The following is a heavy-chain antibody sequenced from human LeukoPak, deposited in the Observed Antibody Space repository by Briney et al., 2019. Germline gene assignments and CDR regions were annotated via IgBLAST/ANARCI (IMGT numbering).Heavy chain of an antibody. CDR3: ARVAPDYDSSGYYYYYYYMDV. CDR2: IYYSGST. CDR1: GGSISSHY. J-gene: IGHJ6*03. Sequence: TSETLSLTCTVSGGSISSHYWSWIRQPPGKGLEWIGYIYYSGSTNYNPSLKSRVTISVDTSKNQFSLKLSSVTAADTAVYYCARVAPDYDSSGYYYYYYYMDVWGKGTTVTVSS. V-gene: IGHV4-59*11. D-gene: IGHD3-22*01.